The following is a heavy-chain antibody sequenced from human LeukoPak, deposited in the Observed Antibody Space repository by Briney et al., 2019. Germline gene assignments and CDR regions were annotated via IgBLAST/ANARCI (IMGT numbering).Heavy chain of an antibody. Sequence: GGSLRLSCAASGFTFSSYSMNWVRQAPGKGLEWVSSISSSSSYIYYADSVKGRFTISRDNAKNSLYLQMNSLRAEDTAVYYCARAQAIGAVITNFDYWGQGTLVTVSS. V-gene: IGHV3-21*01. D-gene: IGHD3-16*01. CDR2: ISSSSSYI. CDR1: GFTFSSYS. CDR3: ARAQAIGAVITNFDY. J-gene: IGHJ4*02.